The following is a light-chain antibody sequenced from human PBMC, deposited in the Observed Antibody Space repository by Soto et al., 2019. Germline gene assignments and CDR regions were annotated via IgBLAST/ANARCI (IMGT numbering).Light chain of an antibody. CDR3: QQYNKRPYT. V-gene: IGKV3-15*01. Sequence: EIVMTQSPVALSVSPGESAALSCRASQRVGRNFAWYQQRPGQAPRVLIYGTSTRATGVPAMFSGSGSGTDFTLTISSLQSEDFAVYYCQQYNKRPYTFGQGTRLEIK. J-gene: IGKJ2*01. CDR2: GTS. CDR1: QRVGRN.